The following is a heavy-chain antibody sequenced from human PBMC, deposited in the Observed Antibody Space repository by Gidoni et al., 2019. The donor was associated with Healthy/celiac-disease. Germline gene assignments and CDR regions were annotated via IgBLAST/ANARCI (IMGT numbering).Heavy chain of an antibody. CDR3: ARDRRSGDAFDI. Sequence: QVQLVESGGGVVQPGRSLRLSCAASGFTFSSYAMHWVRQAPGKGLEWVAGISYDGSNKYYADSVKGRFTISRDNSKNTLYLQMNSLRAEDTAVYYCARDRRSGDAFDIWGQGTMVTVSS. V-gene: IGHV3-30-3*01. J-gene: IGHJ3*02. CDR2: ISYDGSNK. CDR1: GFTFSSYA.